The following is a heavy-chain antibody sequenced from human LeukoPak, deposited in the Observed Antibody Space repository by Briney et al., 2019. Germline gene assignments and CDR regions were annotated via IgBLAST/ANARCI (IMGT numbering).Heavy chain of an antibody. V-gene: IGHV3-23*01. Sequence: GGSLRLSCAASGFTFSSYAMSWVRQAPGKGLEWVSGISGSGGNTYLADSVKGRFTIARDNSKTTLYLQVNSLRADDTAVYSCARGSTWGGLDYWGQGTLVTVST. J-gene: IGHJ4*02. CDR1: GFTFSSYA. CDR2: ISGSGGNT. D-gene: IGHD2-21*01. CDR3: ARGSTWGGLDY.